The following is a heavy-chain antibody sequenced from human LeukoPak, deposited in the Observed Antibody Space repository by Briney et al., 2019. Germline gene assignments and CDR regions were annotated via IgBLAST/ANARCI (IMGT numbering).Heavy chain of an antibody. D-gene: IGHD2-8*01. J-gene: IGHJ5*02. CDR1: GGSISSGDYY. V-gene: IGHV4-30-4*08. CDR3: ARDGPLSPGGWFDP. CDR2: IYYSGST. Sequence: PSETLSLTCTVSGGSISSGDYYWSWIRQPPGKGPEWIGYIYYSGSTYYNPSLKSRVTISVDTSKNQFSLKLSSVTAADTAVYYCARDGPLSPGGWFDPWGQGTLVTVSS.